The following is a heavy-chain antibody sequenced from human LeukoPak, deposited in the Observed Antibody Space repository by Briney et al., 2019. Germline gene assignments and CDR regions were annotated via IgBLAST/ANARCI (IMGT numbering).Heavy chain of an antibody. Sequence: SVKVSCTASGFTFTSSAMQWVRQARGQRLEWIGWIVVGSGNTNYAQKFQERVTITRDMSTSTAYMELSSLRSEDTAVYYCAFHSGSYYSSYYYMDVWGKGTTVTVSS. D-gene: IGHD1-26*01. V-gene: IGHV1-58*02. CDR1: GFTFTSSA. CDR3: AFHSGSYYSSYYYMDV. CDR2: IVVGSGNT. J-gene: IGHJ6*03.